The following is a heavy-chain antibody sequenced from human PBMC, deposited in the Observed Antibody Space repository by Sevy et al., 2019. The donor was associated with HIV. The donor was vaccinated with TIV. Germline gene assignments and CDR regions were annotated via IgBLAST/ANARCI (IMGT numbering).Heavy chain of an antibody. D-gene: IGHD3-3*01. CDR2: ISGSGGST. Sequence: GGSLRLSCAASGFTFSSYAMCWVRQAPGKGLEWVSAISGSGGSTYYADSVKGRFTISRDNSKNTLYLQMNSLRAEDTAVHYCAGAVVIIPDYWGQGTLVTVSS. V-gene: IGHV3-23*01. J-gene: IGHJ4*02. CDR3: AGAVVIIPDY. CDR1: GFTFSSYA.